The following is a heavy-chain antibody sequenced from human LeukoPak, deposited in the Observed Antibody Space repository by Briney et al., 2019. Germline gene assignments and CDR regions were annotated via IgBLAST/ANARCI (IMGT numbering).Heavy chain of an antibody. CDR3: ARPKRFYYYYYGMDV. J-gene: IGHJ6*02. CDR2: ISGGGEST. Sequence: GGSLRLSCVASEFTFSSHAMNWVRQAPGKGLEWVSSISGGGESTYYADSVKGRFTISRDNSKNTLYLQMNSLRAEDTAVYYCARPKRFYYYYYGMDVWGQGTTVTVSS. V-gene: IGHV3-23*01. CDR1: EFTFSSHA.